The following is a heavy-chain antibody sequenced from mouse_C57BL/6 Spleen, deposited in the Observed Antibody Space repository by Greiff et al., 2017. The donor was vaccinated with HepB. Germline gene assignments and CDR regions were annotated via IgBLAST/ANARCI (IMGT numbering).Heavy chain of an antibody. CDR1: GYTFTSYW. J-gene: IGHJ1*03. CDR3: AREGDYGSSSYFDV. V-gene: IGHV1-52*01. CDR2: IDPSDSET. Sequence: VQLQQPGAELVRPGSSVKLSCKASGYTFTSYWMHWVKQRPIQGLEWIGNIDPSDSETHYNQKFKDKATLTVDKSSSTAYMQLSSLTSEDSAVYYCAREGDYGSSSYFDVWGTGTTVTVSS. D-gene: IGHD1-1*01.